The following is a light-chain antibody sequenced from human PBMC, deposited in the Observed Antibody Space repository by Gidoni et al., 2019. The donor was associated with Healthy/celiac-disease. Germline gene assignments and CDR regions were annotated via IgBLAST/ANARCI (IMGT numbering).Light chain of an antibody. CDR1: SSNIGNNY. J-gene: IGLJ2*01. Sequence: QSVLTQPPSVSAAPGQKVTISCSGSSSNIGNNYVSWYQQLPGTAPKPPIYANNKRPSGIPDRFSGSKSGTSATLGITGLQTGDEADYYCGTWDSSLSAVVFGGGTKLTVL. CDR3: GTWDSSLSAVV. CDR2: ANN. V-gene: IGLV1-51*01.